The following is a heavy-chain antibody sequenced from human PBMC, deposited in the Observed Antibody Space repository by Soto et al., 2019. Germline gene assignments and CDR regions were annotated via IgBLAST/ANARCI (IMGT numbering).Heavy chain of an antibody. CDR2: MNPNSGNT. CDR3: ARLGAYYQSLDP. Sequence: GASVKVSCKASGYTFTSYDINWVRQATGQGLEWMGWMNPNSGNTGHAQNFQGRVTMTGNTSISTVYMELSSLRSEDTAVYYCARLGAYYQSLDPWGPGTLVTVSS. CDR1: GYTFTSYD. J-gene: IGHJ5*02. V-gene: IGHV1-8*02. D-gene: IGHD2-21*01.